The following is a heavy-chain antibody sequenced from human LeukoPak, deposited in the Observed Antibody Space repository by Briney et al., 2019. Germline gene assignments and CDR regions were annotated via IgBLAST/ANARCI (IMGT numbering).Heavy chain of an antibody. J-gene: IGHJ5*02. V-gene: IGHV3-30-3*01. Sequence: PGGSLRLSCAASGFPFSTYAMHWVRQAPGKGLEWVAVISYDGNKKDYADSVKGRFTISRDNSKNTEYLQMNSLTPEHTAMFYCARDPRAAAGDRGLFDPWGQGTLVTVSS. CDR3: ARDPRAAAGDRGLFDP. CDR1: GFPFSTYA. D-gene: IGHD6-13*01. CDR2: ISYDGNKK.